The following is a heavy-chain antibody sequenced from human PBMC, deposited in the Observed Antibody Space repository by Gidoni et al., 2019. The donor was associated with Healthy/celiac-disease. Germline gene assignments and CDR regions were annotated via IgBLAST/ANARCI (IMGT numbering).Heavy chain of an antibody. V-gene: IGHV3-30*18. CDR2: ISYDGSNK. J-gene: IGHJ4*02. Sequence: QVQLVESGGGVVQPGRSLRPSCAASGFTFSRQGMHWVRQAPGKGLEWVAVISYDGSNKYYADSVKGRFTISRDNSKNTLYLQMNSLRAEDTAVYYCAKDLWPRIAAAAEPRGDFDYWGQGTLVTVSS. D-gene: IGHD6-13*01. CDR1: GFTFSRQG. CDR3: AKDLWPRIAAAAEPRGDFDY.